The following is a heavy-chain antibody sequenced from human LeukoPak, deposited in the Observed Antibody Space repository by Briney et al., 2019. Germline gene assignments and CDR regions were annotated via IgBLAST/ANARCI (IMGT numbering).Heavy chain of an antibody. CDR1: GFTFSSYS. J-gene: IGHJ4*02. CDR3: AVDPHERRDY. Sequence: PGGSLRLSCAASGFTFSSYSMNWVRQAPGKGLEWVSSISSRSSYIYQADSTKGRFTIPRDNAKNSLYLQMNNLRAEDTAIYYCAVDPHERRDYWGQGTLVTVSS. V-gene: IGHV3-21*01. D-gene: IGHD6-25*01. CDR2: ISSRSSYI.